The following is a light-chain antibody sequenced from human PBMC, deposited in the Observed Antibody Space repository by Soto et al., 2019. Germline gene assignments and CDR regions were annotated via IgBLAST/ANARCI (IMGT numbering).Light chain of an antibody. CDR3: QQFHSYPIT. CDR2: VAS. Sequence: DSHITHWPCSLSSSVGDRVTITCRASQGISSYLAWYQQKPRKAPKLLIYVASTLQSGVPSRFSGSGSGTEFTLTISSLQPEDFATYYCQQFHSYPITFGQGTRLEIK. CDR1: QGISSY. V-gene: IGKV1-9*01. J-gene: IGKJ5*01.